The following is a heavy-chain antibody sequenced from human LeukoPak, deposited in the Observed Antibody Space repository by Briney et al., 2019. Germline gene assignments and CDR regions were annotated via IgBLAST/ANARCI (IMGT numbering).Heavy chain of an antibody. J-gene: IGHJ3*02. Sequence: SSETLSLTCTVSGYSISSGYYWGWIRQPPGKGLEWIGSIYHSGSTNYNPSLKSRVTISVDTSKNQFSLKLSSVTAADTAVYYCARAEMGPELPDAFDIWGQGTMVTVSS. CDR2: IYHSGST. CDR1: GYSISSGYY. V-gene: IGHV4-38-2*02. CDR3: ARAEMGPELPDAFDI. D-gene: IGHD1-26*01.